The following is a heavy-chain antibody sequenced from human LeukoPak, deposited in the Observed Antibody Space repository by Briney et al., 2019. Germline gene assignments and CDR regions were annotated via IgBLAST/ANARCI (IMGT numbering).Heavy chain of an antibody. Sequence: GGSLRLSCAASGFTFSNYNMNWVRQAPGKGLEWVAVISYDGSNKYYADSVKGRFTISRDNSKNTLYLQMNSLRAEDTAVYYCAAEGYSYGWNYWGQGTLVTVSS. V-gene: IGHV3-30*03. CDR1: GFTFSNYN. CDR3: AAEGYSYGWNY. D-gene: IGHD5-18*01. CDR2: ISYDGSNK. J-gene: IGHJ4*02.